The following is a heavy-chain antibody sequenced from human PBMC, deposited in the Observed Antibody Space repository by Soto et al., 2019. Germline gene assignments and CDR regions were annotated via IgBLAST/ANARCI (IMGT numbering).Heavy chain of an antibody. J-gene: IGHJ4*02. CDR1: GGSISSYY. V-gene: IGHV4-59*01. CDR3: AGSLRYFDWLSY. Sequence: SETLSLTCTVSGGSISSYYWSWIRQPPGKGLEWIGYIYYSGSTNYNPSLKSRVTISVDTSKNQFPLKLSSVTAADTAVYYCAGSLRYFDWLSYWGQGTLVTVSS. CDR2: IYYSGST. D-gene: IGHD3-9*01.